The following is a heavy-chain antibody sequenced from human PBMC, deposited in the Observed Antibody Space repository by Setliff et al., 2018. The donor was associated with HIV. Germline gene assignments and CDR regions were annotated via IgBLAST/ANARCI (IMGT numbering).Heavy chain of an antibody. J-gene: IGHJ4*02. Sequence: SGPTLVNPTQTLTLTCTFSGFSLSPRGMSVSWIRQPPGKALEWLARIDWDDAKYYSKSLKTRLTISKDTSKNQVVLTMTNMDPVDTSTYYCARGSESLTYFDNLGPGTLVTVSS. D-gene: IGHD3-10*01. CDR2: IDWDDAK. CDR1: GFSLSPRGMS. V-gene: IGHV2-70*11. CDR3: ARGSESLTYFDN.